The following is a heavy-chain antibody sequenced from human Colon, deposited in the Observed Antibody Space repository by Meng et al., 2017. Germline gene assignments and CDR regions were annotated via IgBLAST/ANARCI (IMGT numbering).Heavy chain of an antibody. CDR3: GRDQGRQLINH. CDR2: VYHRGDT. V-gene: IGHV4-4*02. Sequence: QVQLQGSGPGLVKPSGTLALTCAVSGDSISSDIGWSWVRQPPGKGLEWIGEVYHRGDTNYNPSLKSRVVISVDRSKNQFSLNLSSVTAADTAVYYCGRDQGRQLINHWGQGTLVTVSS. D-gene: IGHD1-1*01. J-gene: IGHJ4*02. CDR1: GDSISSDIG.